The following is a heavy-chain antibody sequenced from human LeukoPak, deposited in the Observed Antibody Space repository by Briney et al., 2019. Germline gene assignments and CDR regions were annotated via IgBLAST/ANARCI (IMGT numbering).Heavy chain of an antibody. J-gene: IGHJ4*02. V-gene: IGHV3-30*03. CDR3: ARGYGSGSYPIDY. D-gene: IGHD3-10*01. Sequence: GGSLRLSCAASGFTFSTYGMHWVRQAPGKGLEWLAVSSYDGSNRFHADSVKGRFTISRDNSKNTLYLQMNSLRADDTAVYHCARGYGSGSYPIDYWGQGTLVTVSS. CDR2: SSYDGSNR. CDR1: GFTFSTYG.